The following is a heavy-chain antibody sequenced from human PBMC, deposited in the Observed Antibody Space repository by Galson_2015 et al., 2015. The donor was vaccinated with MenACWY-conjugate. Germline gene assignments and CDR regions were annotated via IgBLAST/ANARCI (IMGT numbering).Heavy chain of an antibody. CDR3: ARWVAVKMIEY. V-gene: IGHV4-59*01. D-gene: IGHD6-19*01. Sequence: TLSLTCSVSGASISTDYWSWIRQPPGKGLEWTGYIHYSGSTKYNPSLKTRITMSLDTSENQFSLKLSSVTAADTAAYYCARWVAVKMIEYCGQGTLVTVSS. CDR1: GASISTDY. CDR2: IHYSGST. J-gene: IGHJ4*02.